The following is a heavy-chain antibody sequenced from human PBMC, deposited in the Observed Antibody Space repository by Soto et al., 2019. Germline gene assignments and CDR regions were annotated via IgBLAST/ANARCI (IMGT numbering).Heavy chain of an antibody. D-gene: IGHD6-13*01. CDR2: MAHDGSDQ. CDR3: ARSRGGSSYYPPDY. CDR1: GFTFSGYG. V-gene: IGHV3-30*03. Sequence: QVHLVESGGRVVQPGGSLRLSCAASGFTFSGYGMQWVRQSPGEGLEWVATMAHDGSDQYYGDSVKGRFTISRDNSKNPLYLQMDSLRPADTAVYYCARSRGGSSYYPPDYWGQGTLVTVSS. J-gene: IGHJ4*02.